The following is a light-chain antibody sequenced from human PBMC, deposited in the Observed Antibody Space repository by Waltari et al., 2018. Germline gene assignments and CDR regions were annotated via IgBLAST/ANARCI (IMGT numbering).Light chain of an antibody. J-gene: IGKJ4*01. Sequence: DIQLTQSPSFLSASVRDRVTITCRASQGMSNYLAWYQQHPGQAPKLLIYSASTLQSGVPSRFSGSGSGTEFSLTISSLQPEDFATYYCQQLNSYPLTFGGGTKVEIK. CDR3: QQLNSYPLT. CDR1: QGMSNY. CDR2: SAS. V-gene: IGKV1-9*01.